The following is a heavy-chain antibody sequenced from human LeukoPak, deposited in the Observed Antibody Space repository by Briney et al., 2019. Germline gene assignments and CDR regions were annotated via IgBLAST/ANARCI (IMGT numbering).Heavy chain of an antibody. D-gene: IGHD3-3*01. CDR1: GFTVDDYT. J-gene: IGHJ4*02. CDR2: ISWDGGST. CDR3: AKEARYYDFWSGYYSPYFDY. V-gene: IGHV3-43*01. Sequence: GGSLRLSCAASGFTVDDYTMHWVRQAPGKGLEWVSLISWDGGSTYYADSVKGRFTISRDNSKNSLYLQMNSLRTEDTALYYCAKEARYYDFWSGYYSPYFDYWGQGTLATVSS.